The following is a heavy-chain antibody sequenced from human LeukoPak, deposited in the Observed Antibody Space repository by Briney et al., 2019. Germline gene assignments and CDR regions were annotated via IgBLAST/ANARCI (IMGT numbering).Heavy chain of an antibody. CDR2: ISGSDGTI. J-gene: IGHJ4*02. V-gene: IGHV3-48*03. Sequence: PGGSLRLSCAASGFTFSTYEMNWVRQAPGKGLEWVSFISGSDGTIYYADSVKGRFTISRDNAKNSLYLQMNSLRAEDTAVYYCARDGPFDYWGQGTLVTVSS. CDR3: ARDGPFDY. CDR1: GFTFSTYE.